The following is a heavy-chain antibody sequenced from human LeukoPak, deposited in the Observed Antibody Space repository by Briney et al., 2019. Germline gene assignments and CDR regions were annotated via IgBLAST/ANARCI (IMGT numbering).Heavy chain of an antibody. D-gene: IGHD3-10*01. CDR2: ISSSSSYI. CDR1: GFTFSSYS. CDR3: ARDHAYYYGSGGGFDP. J-gene: IGHJ5*02. Sequence: GGSLRLSCAASGFTFSSYSMNWVRQAPGKGLEWVSSISSSSSYIYYADSVKGRFTISRDNAKISLYLQMNSLRAEDTAVYYCARDHAYYYGSGGGFDPWGQGTLVTVSS. V-gene: IGHV3-21*01.